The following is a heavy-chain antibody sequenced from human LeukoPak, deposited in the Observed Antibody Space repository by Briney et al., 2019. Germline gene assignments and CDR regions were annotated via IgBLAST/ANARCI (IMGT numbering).Heavy chain of an antibody. V-gene: IGHV3-23*01. J-gene: IGHJ1*01. D-gene: IGHD5-24*01. CDR1: GFTFRSYA. CDR2: ISGSGGST. Sequence: GGSLRLSCAASGFTFRSYAMSWVRQAPGKGLEWVSVISGSGGSTYYADSVKGRFTISRDNSKNTLYLQMNSLRAEDTAVYYCARDLDDYNDFPPIFQYWGQGTQVIVSS. CDR3: ARDLDDYNDFPPIFQY.